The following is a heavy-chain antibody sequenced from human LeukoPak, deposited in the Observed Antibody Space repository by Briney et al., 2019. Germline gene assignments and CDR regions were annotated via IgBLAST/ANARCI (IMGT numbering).Heavy chain of an antibody. D-gene: IGHD3-22*01. J-gene: IGHJ4*02. Sequence: QPGGSLRLSCAASGFTFSSYGMHWVRQAPGKGLEWVAFIRYDGSNKYYADSVKGRFTISRDNSKNTLYLQMNSLRAEDTAVYYCARVRYDGSGYYSISDYWGQGTLVTVSS. CDR1: GFTFSSYG. CDR3: ARVRYDGSGYYSISDY. V-gene: IGHV3-30*02. CDR2: IRYDGSNK.